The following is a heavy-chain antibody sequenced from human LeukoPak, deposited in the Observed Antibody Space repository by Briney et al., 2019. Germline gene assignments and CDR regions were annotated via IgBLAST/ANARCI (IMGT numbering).Heavy chain of an antibody. CDR2: IYDRGST. D-gene: IGHD4-17*01. CDR3: ARATTVTTPADY. Sequence: SETLSLTCTVSGGSINSGGYYWSWIRQHPGKGLEWIGYIYDRGSTYYNPSLKSRVTISVDTSKNQFSLKLSYVTAADTAVYYCARATTVTTPADYWGQGTLVTVSS. CDR1: GGSINSGGYY. J-gene: IGHJ4*02. V-gene: IGHV4-31*03.